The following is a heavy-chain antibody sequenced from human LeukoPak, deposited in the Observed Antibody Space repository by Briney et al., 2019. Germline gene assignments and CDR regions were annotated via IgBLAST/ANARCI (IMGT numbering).Heavy chain of an antibody. CDR1: GYTFTSHD. J-gene: IGHJ5*02. CDR3: ARRHYYGSGSYGSWFDP. D-gene: IGHD3-10*01. CDR2: MSPNSGNT. Sequence: ASVKVSCKASGYTFTSHDINWVRQATGQGLEWMGWMSPNSGNTGYAQKFQGRVTMTRNTSISTAYMELSSLRSEDTAVYYCARRHYYGSGSYGSWFDPWGQGTLVTVSS. V-gene: IGHV1-8*01.